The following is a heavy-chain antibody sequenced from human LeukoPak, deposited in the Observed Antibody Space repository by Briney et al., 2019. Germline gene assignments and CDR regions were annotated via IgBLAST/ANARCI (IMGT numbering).Heavy chain of an antibody. Sequence: SVKVSCKASGGTFSSYAISWVRQAPGQGLEWMGGIIPIFGTANYAQKFQGRVTITADESTSTAYMELISLRSEDTAVYYCASIVVVPAAIHKMGNWFDPWGQGTLVTVSS. J-gene: IGHJ5*02. V-gene: IGHV1-69*01. CDR3: ASIVVVPAAIHKMGNWFDP. CDR2: IIPIFGTA. CDR1: GGTFSSYA. D-gene: IGHD2-2*01.